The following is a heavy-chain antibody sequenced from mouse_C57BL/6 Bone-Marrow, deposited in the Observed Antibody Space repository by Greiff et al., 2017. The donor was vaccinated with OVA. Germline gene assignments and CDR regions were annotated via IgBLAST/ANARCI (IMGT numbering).Heavy chain of an antibody. Sequence: QVPLQQSGAELVKPGASVKMSCKASGYTFTTYTIEWMKQTHGKSLEWIGNFHPYNDVTKYNDKFKGKATLTLDKSSRTVDLVLSRLTSDDAAVYYCASGTGYRYFDDWGKGTTLTVSS. J-gene: IGHJ1*03. CDR3: ASGTGYRYFDD. CDR1: GYTFTTYT. CDR2: FHPYNDVT. D-gene: IGHD4-1*01. V-gene: IGHV1-47*01.